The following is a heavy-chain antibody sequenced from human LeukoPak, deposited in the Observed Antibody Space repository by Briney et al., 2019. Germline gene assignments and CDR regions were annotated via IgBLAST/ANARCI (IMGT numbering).Heavy chain of an antibody. Sequence: GASVKVSCKASGYTFTNYAIIWVRQAPGQGLELMGIINPSGGSTSYAQKFQGRVTMTRDMSTSTVYMELSSLRSEDKAVYYCARGPDIVVVPAAGSSGSLPRGYYYYYMDVWGKGTTVTVSS. CDR1: GYTFTNYA. CDR2: INPSGGST. J-gene: IGHJ6*03. D-gene: IGHD2-2*01. V-gene: IGHV1-46*01. CDR3: ARGPDIVVVPAAGSSGSLPRGYYYYYMDV.